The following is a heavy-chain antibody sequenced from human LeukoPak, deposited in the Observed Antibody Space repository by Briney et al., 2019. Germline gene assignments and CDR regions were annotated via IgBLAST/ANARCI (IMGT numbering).Heavy chain of an antibody. D-gene: IGHD3-22*01. CDR3: ARDQHSSGYPDDY. V-gene: IGHV4-39*02. J-gene: IGHJ4*02. CDR1: GGSISSSSYY. Sequence: SETLSLTCTVSGGSISSSSYYWGWIRQPPGKGLEWIGSIYYSGSTYYNPSLKSRVTISVDTSKNQFSLKLSSVTAADTAVYYCARDQHSSGYPDDYWGQGTLVTVSS. CDR2: IYYSGST.